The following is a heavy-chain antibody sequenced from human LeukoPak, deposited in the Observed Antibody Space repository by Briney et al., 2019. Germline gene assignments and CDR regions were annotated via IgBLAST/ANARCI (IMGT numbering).Heavy chain of an antibody. V-gene: IGHV3-21*01. Sequence: GGSLRLSCAASGFTFSNYRMNWVRQAPGKGLEWVSSISSSGGYIYYADSVKGRFTISRDNAKNSLYLQMNSLRAEDTAVYYCARAHSGYCSSTSCYSHWFDPWGQGTLVTVSS. J-gene: IGHJ5*02. CDR2: ISSSGGYI. D-gene: IGHD2-2*03. CDR3: ARAHSGYCSSTSCYSHWFDP. CDR1: GFTFSNYR.